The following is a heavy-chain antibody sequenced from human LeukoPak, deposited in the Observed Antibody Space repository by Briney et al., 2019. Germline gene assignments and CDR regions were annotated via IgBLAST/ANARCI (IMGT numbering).Heavy chain of an antibody. Sequence: PGGSLRLSCAASGFXFITYAIHWVRQAPGKGLEWVSVISYDGDNKHYADSVKGRFTISRDNSKNTLYLQMNSLRAEDTAVYYCARDPDCSSTSCFFGWFDPWGQGTLVTVSS. CDR1: GFXFITYA. J-gene: IGHJ5*02. D-gene: IGHD2-2*01. CDR2: ISYDGDNK. CDR3: ARDPDCSSTSCFFGWFDP. V-gene: IGHV3-30-3*01.